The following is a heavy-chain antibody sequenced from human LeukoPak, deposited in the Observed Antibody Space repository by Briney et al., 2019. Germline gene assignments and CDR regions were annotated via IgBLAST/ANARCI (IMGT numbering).Heavy chain of an antibody. D-gene: IGHD6-25*01. CDR2: LYHTGSS. V-gene: IGHV4-61*08. CDR1: GVSVTNADYY. J-gene: IGHJ3*01. CDR3: ARDQGGGSHRQAFDA. Sequence: SETLSLTCAVSGVSVTNADYYWSWNRQPPGKRLEWIGYLYHTGSSNFNPSLKSRVIISLDTSKNQFSLNLTSVTAADTAVYYCARDQGGGSHRQAFDAWGQGTMVTVSS.